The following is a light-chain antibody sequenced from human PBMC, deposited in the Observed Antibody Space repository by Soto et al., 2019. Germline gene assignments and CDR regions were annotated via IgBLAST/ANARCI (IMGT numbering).Light chain of an antibody. J-gene: IGLJ1*01. CDR1: NTDVNY. CDR2: EVS. V-gene: IGLV2-14*01. CDR3: SSSTSSSTFV. Sequence: QPALTQPASVSGAPGQSITISCTGTNTDVNYVSWHQQHPGKAPKLMIYEVSKRSSGVSNRFSGSKSGNTASLTISGLQAEDEADYYCSSSTSSSTFVFGTGTKVTVL.